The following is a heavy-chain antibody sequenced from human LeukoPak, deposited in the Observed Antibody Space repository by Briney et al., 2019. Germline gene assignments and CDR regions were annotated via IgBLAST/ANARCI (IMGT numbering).Heavy chain of an antibody. V-gene: IGHV4-31*03. CDR3: ARELYDFWSGYRVGYFDY. D-gene: IGHD3-3*01. CDR2: IYYSGST. CDR1: GGSISSGGYY. J-gene: IGHJ4*02. Sequence: SETLSLTCTVSGGSISSGGYYWSWIRQHPGKGLEWIGYIYYSGSTYYNPSLKSRVTISVDTSKNQFSLKLSSVTAADTAVYYCARELYDFWSGYRVGYFDYWGQGTLVTVPS.